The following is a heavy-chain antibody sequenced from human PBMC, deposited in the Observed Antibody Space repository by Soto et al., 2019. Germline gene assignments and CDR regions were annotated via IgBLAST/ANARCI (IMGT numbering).Heavy chain of an antibody. CDR3: AIKHSSSWADYYYYTAV. CDR1: GFTFRSYW. Sequence: EVQLVESGGGLVQPGGSLRLSCAASGFTFRSYWMHWVRQGPGKGLAWVARISTDGSSTSFADSVKGRFSISRDNAKNTLYLDMNSLRAEDTSVYYCAIKHSSSWADYYYYTAVWGKGTTVTVS. CDR2: ISTDGSST. J-gene: IGHJ6*03. V-gene: IGHV3-74*01. D-gene: IGHD6-13*01.